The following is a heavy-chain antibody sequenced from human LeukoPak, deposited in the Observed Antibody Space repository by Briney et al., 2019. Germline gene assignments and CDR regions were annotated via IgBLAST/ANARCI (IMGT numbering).Heavy chain of an antibody. CDR3: ARVASAAQSAFDI. D-gene: IGHD6-13*01. Sequence: SETLSLTCIVSGYSISSSYYWGWIRQPPGKGLEWIGSIYSGSTYYNPSLKSRVTISVDRSKNQFSLKLSSVTAADTAVYYCARVASAAQSAFDIWGQGTMVTVSS. J-gene: IGHJ3*02. CDR2: IYSGST. CDR1: GYSISSSYY. V-gene: IGHV4-38-2*02.